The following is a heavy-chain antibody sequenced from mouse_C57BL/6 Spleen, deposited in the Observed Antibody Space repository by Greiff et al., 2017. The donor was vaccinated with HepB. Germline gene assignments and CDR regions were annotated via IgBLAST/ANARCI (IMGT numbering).Heavy chain of an antibody. CDR3: ARFTTVAHWYFDV. D-gene: IGHD1-1*01. J-gene: IGHJ1*03. Sequence: QVQLQQPGAELVMPGASVKLSCKASGYTFTSYWMHWVKQRPGQGLEWIGEIDPSDSYTNYNQKFKGKSTLTVDKSSSTAYMQLSSLTSEDSAVYYCARFTTVAHWYFDVWGTRTTVTVSS. V-gene: IGHV1-69*01. CDR1: GYTFTSYW. CDR2: IDPSDSYT.